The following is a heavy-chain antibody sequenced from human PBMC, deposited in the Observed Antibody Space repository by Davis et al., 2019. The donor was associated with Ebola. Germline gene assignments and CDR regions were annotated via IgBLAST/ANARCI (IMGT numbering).Heavy chain of an antibody. CDR2: INHSGST. CDR3: ARYRGYSGYGY. V-gene: IGHV4-34*01. D-gene: IGHD5-12*01. CDR1: GGSFSGYY. Sequence: GSLRLSCAVYGGSFSGYYWSWIRQPPGKGLEWIGEINHSGSTNYNPSLKSRVTISVDTSKNQFSLKLSSVTAADTAVYYCARYRGYSGYGYWGQGTLVTVSS. J-gene: IGHJ4*02.